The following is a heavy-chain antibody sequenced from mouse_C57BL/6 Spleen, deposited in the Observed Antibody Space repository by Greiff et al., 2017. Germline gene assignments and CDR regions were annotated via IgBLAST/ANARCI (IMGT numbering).Heavy chain of an antibody. CDR3: ARFWYDYDRAWFAY. Sequence: EVKLMESGPELVKPGASVKMSCKASGYTFTDYNMHWVKQSHGKSLEWIGYINPNNGGTSYNQKFKGKATLTVNKSSSTAYMELRSLTSEDSAVYYCARFWYDYDRAWFAYWGQGTLVTVSA. CDR1: GYTFTDYN. J-gene: IGHJ3*01. D-gene: IGHD2-4*01. CDR2: INPNNGGT. V-gene: IGHV1-22*01.